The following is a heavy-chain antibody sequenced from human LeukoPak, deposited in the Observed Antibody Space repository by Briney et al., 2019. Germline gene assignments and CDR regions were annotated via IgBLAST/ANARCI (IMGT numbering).Heavy chain of an antibody. D-gene: IGHD6-19*01. J-gene: IGHJ4*02. CDR1: GFTFSSYS. V-gene: IGHV3-48*01. Sequence: GGSLRLSCAASGFTFSSYSMNWVRQAPGKGLEWVSYISSSSSTIYYADSVKGRFIISRDNAKNSLYLQMNSLRAEDTAVYYCARDLPDLYSSGWTSFDYWGQGTLVTVSS. CDR2: ISSSSSTI. CDR3: ARDLPDLYSSGWTSFDY.